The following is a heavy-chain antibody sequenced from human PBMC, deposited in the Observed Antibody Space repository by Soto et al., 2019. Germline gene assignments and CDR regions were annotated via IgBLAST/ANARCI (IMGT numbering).Heavy chain of an antibody. J-gene: IGHJ4*02. V-gene: IGHV1-18*01. CDR3: ARDSYSGYDVTYYFDY. CDR1: GYTFISSD. D-gene: IGHD5-12*01. CDR2: INFYNTNA. Sequence: ASVKVSCKASGYTFISSDITWVRQAPGQGFEWMGWINFYNTNANYAQKFQGRVTITTDTSTSTAYMELSSLRSEDTAVYYCARDSYSGYDVTYYFDYWGQGTLVTVSS.